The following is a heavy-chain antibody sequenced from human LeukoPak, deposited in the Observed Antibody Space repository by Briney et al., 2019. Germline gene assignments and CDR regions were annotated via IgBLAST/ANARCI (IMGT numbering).Heavy chain of an antibody. CDR3: ARPRVPDS. CDR1: GFTFNTSW. V-gene: IGHV3-7*01. CDR2: IKHDASET. Sequence: GGALRLSYAASGFTFNTSWMSWVGPAPGKGREWVANIKHDASETNYVDPVKGRFTISRDNAKNSLYLQMNSLRAEDTAVYYCARPRVPDSWGQGTLVTVSS. J-gene: IGHJ4*02.